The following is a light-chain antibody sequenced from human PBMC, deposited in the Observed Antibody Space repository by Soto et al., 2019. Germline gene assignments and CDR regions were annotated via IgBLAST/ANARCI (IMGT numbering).Light chain of an antibody. Sequence: EIVLTQSPATLSLSPGERATLSCRASQSISSHLAWYQQKPGQAPRLLMFDTSNRATGIPARFSGSGSGTDFTLTISSLEPADLAVYYCQQRVNWPLTFGGGTRVEIK. CDR1: QSISSH. CDR2: DTS. CDR3: QQRVNWPLT. V-gene: IGKV3-11*01. J-gene: IGKJ4*01.